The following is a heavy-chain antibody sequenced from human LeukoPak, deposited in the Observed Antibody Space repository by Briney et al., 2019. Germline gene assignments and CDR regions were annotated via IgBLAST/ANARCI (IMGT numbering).Heavy chain of an antibody. Sequence: SETLSLTCTVSGGSISSYYWSWIRQPPGKGLEWIGYIYYSGSTNYNPSLKSRVTISVDTSKNQFSLKLGSVTAADTAVYYCARLSYDYVWGSYPTLDYWGQGTLVTVSS. CDR2: IYYSGST. CDR1: GGSISSYY. V-gene: IGHV4-59*08. J-gene: IGHJ4*02. D-gene: IGHD3-16*02. CDR3: ARLSYDYVWGSYPTLDY.